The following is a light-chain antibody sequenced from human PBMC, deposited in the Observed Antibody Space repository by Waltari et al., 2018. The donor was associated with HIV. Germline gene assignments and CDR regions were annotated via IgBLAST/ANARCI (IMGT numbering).Light chain of an antibody. CDR1: SSDVGSYNL. CDR3: CSYAGSTFYV. Sequence: QSALTQPASASGSPGQAITISCTGTSSDVGSYNLVSWYQQHPGKAPTRMSYEVTKRPAGVSNRFSGSKSGNTASLTISGLQGEDEAEYYCCSYAGSTFYVFGTGTKVPVL. CDR2: EVT. V-gene: IGLV2-23*02. J-gene: IGLJ1*01.